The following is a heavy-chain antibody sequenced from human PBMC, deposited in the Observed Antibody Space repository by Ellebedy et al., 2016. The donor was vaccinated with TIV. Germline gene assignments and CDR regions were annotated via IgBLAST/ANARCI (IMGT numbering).Heavy chain of an antibody. CDR2: ISGSGYTI. CDR1: GFTFSDYY. V-gene: IGHV3-11*01. J-gene: IGHJ4*02. CDR3: ARDQRSGSYYNPDLDY. Sequence: PGGSLRLSCAASGFTFSDYYMSWIRQAPGRGPEWLSYISGSGYTIHYADSVKGRFTISRDNAKSSLYLQVNSLRAEDTAVYYCARDQRSGSYYNPDLDYWGQGTQVTVSS. D-gene: IGHD3-10*01.